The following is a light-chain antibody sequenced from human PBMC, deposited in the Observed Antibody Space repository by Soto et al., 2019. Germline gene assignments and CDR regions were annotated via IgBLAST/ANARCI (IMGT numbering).Light chain of an antibody. CDR1: ISDVGGYNY. Sequence: QSALTQPASVSGSPGQSITISCTGTISDVGGYNYVSWYQQHPGKAPKLMIYDVTSRPSGVSNRFSGSKSGNTASLTISGLQAEDEADYYCISYTRSSTLVVFGGGTKLPVL. J-gene: IGLJ2*01. V-gene: IGLV2-14*03. CDR2: DVT. CDR3: ISYTRSSTLVV.